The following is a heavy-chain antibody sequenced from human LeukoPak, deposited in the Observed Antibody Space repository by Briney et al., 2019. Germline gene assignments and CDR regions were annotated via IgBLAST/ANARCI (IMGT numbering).Heavy chain of an antibody. D-gene: IGHD6-6*01. CDR2: ISAGGVGT. J-gene: IGHJ4*02. CDR3: AKDRGQLGGFDY. V-gene: IGHV3-23*01. CDR1: GFTFSTYA. Sequence: GGSLRLSCAASGFTFSTYAMSWVRRAPGKGLEWVSFISAGGVGTYFADSVKGRFTISRDNSKNTLYLQMNSLRADDTAVYHCAKDRGQLGGFDYWGQGTLVTVSS.